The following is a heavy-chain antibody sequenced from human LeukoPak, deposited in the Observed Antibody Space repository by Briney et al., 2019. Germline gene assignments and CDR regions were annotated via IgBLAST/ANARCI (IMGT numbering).Heavy chain of an antibody. CDR2: ISPSTSSI. Sequence: GGSLRLSCAASGLTFRSYTMNWVRQAPGKGLEWVSSISPSTSSINYADSLKGRFIISRDNAKNSLYLQMNSLRAEDTAVYYCARTFLGATEFRDAFDIWGRGTMVTVSS. D-gene: IGHD1-26*01. V-gene: IGHV3-21*01. J-gene: IGHJ3*02. CDR1: GLTFRSYT. CDR3: ARTFLGATEFRDAFDI.